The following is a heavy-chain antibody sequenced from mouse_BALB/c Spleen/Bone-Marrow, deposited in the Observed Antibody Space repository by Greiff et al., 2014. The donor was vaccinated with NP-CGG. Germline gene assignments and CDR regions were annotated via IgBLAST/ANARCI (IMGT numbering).Heavy chain of an antibody. Sequence: VQGVESGPGLVAPSQSLSISCTVSGFSLTSYGVHWVRQPPGKGLEWLGVIWADGSTNYNSALMSRLSISKGNSKSQVFLKMNSLQTDDTAMYYCARITTATGAMDYWGQGTSVTVSS. V-gene: IGHV2-9*02. J-gene: IGHJ4*01. D-gene: IGHD1-2*01. CDR3: ARITTATGAMDY. CDR1: GFSLTSYG. CDR2: IWADGST.